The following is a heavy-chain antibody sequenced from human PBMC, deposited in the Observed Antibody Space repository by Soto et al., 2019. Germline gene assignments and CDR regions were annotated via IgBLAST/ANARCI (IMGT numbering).Heavy chain of an antibody. CDR2: IYHSGST. CDR1: GGSISSGGYS. J-gene: IGHJ5*02. CDR3: ARNPRP. V-gene: IGHV4-30-2*01. Sequence: PSETLSLTCAVSGGSISSGGYSWSWIRQPPEKGLEWIGYIYHSGSTYYNPSLKSRVTISVDRSKNQFSLKLSSVTAADTAVYYCARNPRPWGQGTLVTVSS.